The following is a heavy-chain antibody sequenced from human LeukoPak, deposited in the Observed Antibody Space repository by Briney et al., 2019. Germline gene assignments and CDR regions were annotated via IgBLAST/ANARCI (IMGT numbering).Heavy chain of an antibody. D-gene: IGHD3-16*01. CDR3: ARVRSGGALDY. CDR2: IYSGGST. J-gene: IGHJ4*02. CDR1: GFTFSSYA. Sequence: GGSLRLSCAASGFTFSSYAMSWVRQAPGKGLEWVSLIYSGGSTYYADSVKGRFTISRDNSKNTLYLQMNSLRAEDTAVYYCARVRSGGALDYWGQGTLVTVSS. V-gene: IGHV3-66*01.